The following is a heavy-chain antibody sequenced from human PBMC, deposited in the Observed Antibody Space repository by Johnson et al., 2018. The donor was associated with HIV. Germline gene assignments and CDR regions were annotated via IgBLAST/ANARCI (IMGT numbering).Heavy chain of an antibody. J-gene: IGHJ3*01. CDR2: IWYDGSNK. D-gene: IGHD2-21*01. Sequence: QVQLVESGGGVVQPGRSLRLSCAASGFTFSSYGMHWVRQAPGKGLAWVAVIWYDGSNKYYADSVKGRFTISRDNSKNTLYLQMNSLRAEDTGSYYCANAIRNVYAFDVWVEVSMVTVT. V-gene: IGHV3-33*06. CDR1: GFTFSSYG. CDR3: ANAIRNVYAFDV.